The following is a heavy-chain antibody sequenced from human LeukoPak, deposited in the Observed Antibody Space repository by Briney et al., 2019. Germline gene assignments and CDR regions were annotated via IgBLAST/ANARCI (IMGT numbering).Heavy chain of an antibody. V-gene: IGHV4-28*02. J-gene: IGHJ4*02. D-gene: IGHD4-17*01. CDR2: YYFGGNI. Sequence: LRLSCAASGFTFSNAWMSWIRQPPGKGLEWIGNYYFGGNIYYSPSLKSRVTISINTSKNHFSLKLDSVTGADTAVYYCARVGTLTTTFDYWGPGTLVTVSS. CDR3: ARVGTLTTTFDY. CDR1: GFTFSNAW.